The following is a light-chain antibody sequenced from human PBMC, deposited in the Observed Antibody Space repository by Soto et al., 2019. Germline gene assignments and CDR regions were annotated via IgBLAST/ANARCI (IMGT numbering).Light chain of an antibody. V-gene: IGLV2-14*01. J-gene: IGLJ1*01. CDR3: SSYKSSSTLYV. CDR1: SSDVGGYNF. Sequence: QSALTQPASVSGSPGQSITISCTGTSSDVGGYNFVSWYQQHPGKAPKLMIYEVSNRPSGVSSRFSGSKSGDTASLTISGLQAEDEADYYCSSYKSSSTLYVFGSGTKLTVL. CDR2: EVS.